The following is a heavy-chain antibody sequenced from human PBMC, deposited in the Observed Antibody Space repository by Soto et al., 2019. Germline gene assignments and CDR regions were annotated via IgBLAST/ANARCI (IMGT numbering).Heavy chain of an antibody. CDR3: ATVDVLQYYYDSSGYPQYYFDY. CDR1: GGSISSGGYY. J-gene: IGHJ4*02. D-gene: IGHD3-22*01. CDR2: IYYSGST. V-gene: IGHV4-31*03. Sequence: SETLSLTCTVSGGSISSGGYYWSWIRQHPGKGLEWIGYIYYSGSTYYNPSLKSRVTISVDTSKNQFSLKLSSVTAADTAVYYCATVDVLQYYYDSSGYPQYYFDYWGQGTLVTVSS.